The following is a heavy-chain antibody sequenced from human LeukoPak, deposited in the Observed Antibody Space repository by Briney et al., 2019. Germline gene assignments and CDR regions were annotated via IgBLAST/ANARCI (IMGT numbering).Heavy chain of an antibody. V-gene: IGHV4-30-4*01. CDR2: IYYSGST. J-gene: IGHJ6*02. CDR1: GGSISSGDYY. CDR3: ARGDVPFYYGMDV. Sequence: SETLSLTCTVSGGSISSGDYYWSWIRQPPGKGLEWIGYIYYSGSTYYNPSLKSRVTISVDTSKNQFSLKLSSVTAADTAVYYCARGDVPFYYGMDVWGQGTTVTVSS. D-gene: IGHD2-2*01.